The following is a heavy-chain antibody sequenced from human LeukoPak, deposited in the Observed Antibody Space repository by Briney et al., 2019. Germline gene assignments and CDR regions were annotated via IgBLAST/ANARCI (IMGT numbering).Heavy chain of an antibody. Sequence: ASVKVSCKASGYTSTGYYMHWVRQAPGQGLEWMGWINPNSGGTNYAQKFQGRVTMTRDTSISTAYMELSRLRSDDTAVYYCARDKIGYCSGGSCYWFDPWGQGTLVTVSS. J-gene: IGHJ5*02. CDR1: GYTSTGYY. CDR3: ARDKIGYCSGGSCYWFDP. V-gene: IGHV1-2*02. CDR2: INPNSGGT. D-gene: IGHD2-15*01.